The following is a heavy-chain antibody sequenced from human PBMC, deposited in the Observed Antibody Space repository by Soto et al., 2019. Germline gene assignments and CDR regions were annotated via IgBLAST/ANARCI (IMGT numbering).Heavy chain of an antibody. D-gene: IGHD3-9*01. CDR1: GVTFDSFT. CDR2: FVPMFGSA. J-gene: IGHJ5*02. Sequence: QVQLEQSGPELKKPGSSVKVSCKPSGVTFDSFTFSWVRQAPGQGLEWMGGFVPMFGSASVAQRFQGRVRITADASAGTGYRQLSDLRSDDSAIYYCAREDDTTGHYSWFDPWGPGTLVTVSS. CDR3: AREDDTTGHYSWFDP. V-gene: IGHV1-69*01.